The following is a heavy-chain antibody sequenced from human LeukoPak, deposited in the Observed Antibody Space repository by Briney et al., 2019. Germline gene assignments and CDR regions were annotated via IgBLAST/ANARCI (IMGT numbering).Heavy chain of an antibody. D-gene: IGHD6-25*01. Sequence: PSETLSLTCTVSGVSISSSNSYWGCIRHPPGKGLEWIGSIYYSGNTYYNACLKGQVSISIDTSKNQFSLRLTSVTAADTAVYYCARDGTPIYSSGWVYMDVRGKGTTVTISS. V-gene: IGHV4-39*02. CDR2: IYYSGNT. J-gene: IGHJ6*03. CDR3: ARDGTPIYSSGWVYMDV. CDR1: GVSISSSNSY.